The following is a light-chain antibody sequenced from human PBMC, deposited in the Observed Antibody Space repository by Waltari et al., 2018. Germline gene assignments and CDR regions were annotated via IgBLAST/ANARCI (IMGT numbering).Light chain of an antibody. CDR2: DSS. V-gene: IGKV3-11*01. Sequence: EIVLTQSPATLSLSPGERATLSCRASQSVSTYLAWSQQRPGQAPRLLIYDSSNRATGIPARFSGSGSETDFTLTISSLEPEDFAVYYCQQRYKWPLTFGGGSKVEI. J-gene: IGKJ4*01. CDR3: QQRYKWPLT. CDR1: QSVSTY.